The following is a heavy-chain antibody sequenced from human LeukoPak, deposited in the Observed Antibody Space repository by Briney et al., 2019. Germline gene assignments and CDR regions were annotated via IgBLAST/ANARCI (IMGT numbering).Heavy chain of an antibody. CDR2: INGGNGNT. Sequence: GASVKVSCKASGYIFTSYAIHWVRQVPGQRLEWMGWINGGNGNTKESQKLQGRVTITRDTSASTVYMELSSLRSEDTAVYYCARDGGPLYDYVWGSYRIDYWGQGTLVTVSS. CDR1: GYIFTSYA. J-gene: IGHJ4*02. D-gene: IGHD3-16*02. V-gene: IGHV1-3*01. CDR3: ARDGGPLYDYVWGSYRIDY.